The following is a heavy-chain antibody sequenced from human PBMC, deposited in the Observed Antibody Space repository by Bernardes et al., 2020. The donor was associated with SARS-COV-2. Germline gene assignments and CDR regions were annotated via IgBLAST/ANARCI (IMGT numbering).Heavy chain of an antibody. CDR2: ISASGGST. D-gene: IGHD1-26*01. V-gene: IGHV3-23*01. CDR1: GFTFSSNA. CDR3: AKYLGIGMDV. J-gene: IGHJ6*02. Sequence: VGSLRLSCAASGFTFSSNAMTWVRQAPGKGLEWVSLISASGGSTYYADSVKGRFTISRNNSKNTLHLQMNSLRADDTAVYYCAKYLGIGMDVWGQGTTVTVAS.